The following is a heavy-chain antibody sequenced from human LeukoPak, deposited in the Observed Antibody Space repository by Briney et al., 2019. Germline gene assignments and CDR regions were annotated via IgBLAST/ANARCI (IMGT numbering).Heavy chain of an antibody. D-gene: IGHD4-23*01. J-gene: IGHJ4*02. Sequence: GGSLRLSCAASGFTFSSYAMSWVRQAPGKGLEWVSAISGSGGSTYYADSVKGRFTISRDNSKNTLYLQMNSLGAEDTAVYYCAKDLYGDNSFDYWGQGTLVTVSS. CDR1: GFTFSSYA. V-gene: IGHV3-23*01. CDR2: ISGSGGST. CDR3: AKDLYGDNSFDY.